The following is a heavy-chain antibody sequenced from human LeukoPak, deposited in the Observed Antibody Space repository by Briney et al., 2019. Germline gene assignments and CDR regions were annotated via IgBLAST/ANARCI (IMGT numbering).Heavy chain of an antibody. CDR2: ISSSGSTI. CDR3: ARSPYYDSSGYTIDY. D-gene: IGHD3-22*01. J-gene: IGHJ4*02. Sequence: PGGSLRLSCEASGFTFSTYGMSWVRQAPGKGLEWVSAISSSGSTIYYADSVKGRFTISRDNAKNSLYLQMNSLRAEDTAVYYCARSPYYDSSGYTIDYWGQGTLVTVSS. CDR1: GFTFSTYG. V-gene: IGHV3-21*04.